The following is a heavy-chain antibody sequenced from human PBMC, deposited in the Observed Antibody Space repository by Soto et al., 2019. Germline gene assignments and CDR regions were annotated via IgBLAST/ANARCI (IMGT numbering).Heavy chain of an antibody. V-gene: IGHV1-46*03. J-gene: IGHJ6*03. Sequence: ASVKVSCKASGYTFTIYYLHWVRQAPGQGLEWMGIINPNVGSTNYAQKFQGRVTMTRDTSTSTVYMELSSLRSEDTAVFYCARGDIIVVPAAAGHYYFMDVWGKGTTVTVSS. CDR1: GYTFTIYY. D-gene: IGHD2-2*01. CDR3: ARGDIIVVPAAAGHYYFMDV. CDR2: INPNVGST.